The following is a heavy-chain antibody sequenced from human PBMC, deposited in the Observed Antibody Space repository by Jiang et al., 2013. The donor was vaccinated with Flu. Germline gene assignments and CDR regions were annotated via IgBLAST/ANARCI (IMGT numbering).Heavy chain of an antibody. J-gene: IGHJ6*02. CDR3: ARARGLLRYFDWLPQNYYYGMDV. D-gene: IGHD3-9*01. CDR2: ISYDGSNK. Sequence: VQLVESGGGVVQPGRSLRLSCAASGFTFSSYAMHWVRQAPGKGLEWVAVISYDGSNKYYADSVKGRFTISRDNSKNTLYLQMNSLRAEDTAVYYCARARGLLRYFDWLPQNYYYGMDVWGQGTTGHRLL. CDR1: GFTFSSYA. V-gene: IGHV3-30-3*01.